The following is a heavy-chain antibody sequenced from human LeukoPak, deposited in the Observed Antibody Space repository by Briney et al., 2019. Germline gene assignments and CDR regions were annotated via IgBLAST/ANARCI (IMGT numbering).Heavy chain of an antibody. V-gene: IGHV3-15*01. D-gene: IGHD3-10*01. CDR1: GFTFNSYA. J-gene: IGHJ4*02. CDR3: VSGSYYLGSYYFDY. Sequence: GGSLRLSCAASGFTFNSYAVHWVRQAPGKGLEWVGRIKSKTDGGTTDYAAPVKGRFTISRDDSQATLYLQMDSLKNEDTAVYYCVSGSYYLGSYYFDYWGQGSLVTVSS. CDR2: IKSKTDGGTT.